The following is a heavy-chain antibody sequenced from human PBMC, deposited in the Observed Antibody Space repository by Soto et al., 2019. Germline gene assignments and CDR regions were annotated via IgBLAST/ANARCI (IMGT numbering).Heavy chain of an antibody. J-gene: IGHJ6*04. CDR3: ARVNSRNAYRGGSMDV. CDR2: IRWNGETP. CDR1: GFNFDDFA. V-gene: IGHV3-9*01. Sequence: EVVLVESGGGLVQPGGSLRLSCVASGFNFDDFAMHWVRQAPGKGLQWVSGIRWNGETPAYGDSVKGRFIISRDNARNCLYLQMNGLSPGATAVDFCARVNSRNAYRGGSMDVWGKGTPVTVSA. D-gene: IGHD6-25*01.